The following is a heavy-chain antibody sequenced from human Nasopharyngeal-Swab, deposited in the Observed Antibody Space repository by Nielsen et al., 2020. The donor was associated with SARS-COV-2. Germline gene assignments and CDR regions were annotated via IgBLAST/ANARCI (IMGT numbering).Heavy chain of an antibody. V-gene: IGHV2-70*01. Sequence: GPTLVKPTQTFTLTCTFSGFSLSTSGMCVSWIRRPPGKDLEWLALIDWDDDKYYSTSLKTRLTISKDTSKNQVVLTMTNMDPVDTATYYCARIGDTQWPAFDIWGQGTMVTVSS. CDR2: IDWDDDK. D-gene: IGHD6-19*01. J-gene: IGHJ3*02. CDR3: ARIGDTQWPAFDI. CDR1: GFSLSTSGMC.